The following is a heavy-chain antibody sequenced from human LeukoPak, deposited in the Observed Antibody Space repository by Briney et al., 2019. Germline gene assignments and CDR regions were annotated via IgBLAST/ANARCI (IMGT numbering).Heavy chain of an antibody. Sequence: GGSLRLSCAASGFTFSSYGMSWVRQAPGKGLEWVSAITGSGGSTYYADSVKGRFTVSRDNSKNTLWLQMDSLRAEDTAICYCAISSGYYYDPWGQGSLVTVS. CDR3: AISSGYYYDP. CDR1: GFTFSSYG. CDR2: ITGSGGST. D-gene: IGHD3-10*01. V-gene: IGHV3-23*01. J-gene: IGHJ5*02.